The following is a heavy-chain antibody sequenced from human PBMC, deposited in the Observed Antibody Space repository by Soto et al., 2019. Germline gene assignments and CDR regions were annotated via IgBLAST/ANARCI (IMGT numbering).Heavy chain of an antibody. V-gene: IGHV4-30-2*01. CDR1: GAPITWGDYS. CDR3: ARGRVVVPGAVMFNFLDP. J-gene: IGHJ5*02. D-gene: IGHD2-2*01. Sequence: SETLSLTCAISGAPITWGDYSWNWIRQPPGKGLEWIGYIFHGGSTYYNPSLRSRVTISVDRSRTQFSLMMSSVTAADTAVYYCARGRVVVPGAVMFNFLDPWGQGALVTVSS. CDR2: IFHGGST.